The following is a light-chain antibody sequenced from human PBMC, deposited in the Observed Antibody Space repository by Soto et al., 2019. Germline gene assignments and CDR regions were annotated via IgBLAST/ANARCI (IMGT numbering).Light chain of an antibody. CDR1: QSVSSN. V-gene: IGKV3-15*01. CDR3: QQYNNWPPLT. CDR2: GAS. Sequence: EIVMTQPPATLSVSPGERATLPCRASQSVSSNLAWYQQKPGQAPRLLIYGASTRATGIPARFSGSGSGTEFTLTISSLQSEDFAVYSCQQYNNWPPLTFGGGTKVDIK. J-gene: IGKJ4*01.